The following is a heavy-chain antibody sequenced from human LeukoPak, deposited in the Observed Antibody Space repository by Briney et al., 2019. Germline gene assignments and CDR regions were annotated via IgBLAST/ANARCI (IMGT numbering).Heavy chain of an antibody. CDR3: ARELGGDYGEAFDI. D-gene: IGHD4-17*01. V-gene: IGHV3-21*01. CDR2: IGGSSTSI. Sequence: GGSLRLSRAASGFTFSAYSMNWVRQAPGKGLEWVSSIGGSSTSIYYADSVKGRFTISRDNAKSSLCLQMNSLRAEDAAVYYCARELGGDYGEAFDIWGQGTMVTVSS. CDR1: GFTFSAYS. J-gene: IGHJ3*02.